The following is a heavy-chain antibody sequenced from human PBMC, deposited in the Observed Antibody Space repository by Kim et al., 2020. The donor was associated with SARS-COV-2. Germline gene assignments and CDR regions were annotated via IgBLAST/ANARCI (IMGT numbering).Heavy chain of an antibody. V-gene: IGHV4-59*03. Sequence: SETLSLTCTVSGGSISSDSWSWSRQSPPTGLEWIGYSYYTWSTNYSPSLRRRVTISVDRSKNQFSLKLNSVTAADTAVYYCARGPYGLFGYWGQGTLFSVSS. D-gene: IGHD4-17*01. J-gene: IGHJ4*02. CDR3: ARGPYGLFGY. CDR2: SYYTWST. CDR1: GGSISSDS.